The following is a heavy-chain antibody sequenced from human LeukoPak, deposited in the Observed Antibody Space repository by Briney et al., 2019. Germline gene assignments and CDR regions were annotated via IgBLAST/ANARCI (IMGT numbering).Heavy chain of an antibody. Sequence: GGSLRLSCAASGFTFSSYEMNWVRQAPGKRLEWVSYISSSGSTIYYADSVKGRFTISRDNAKNSLYLQMNSLRAEDTAVYYCASAYGGDAFDIWGQGTMVTVSS. J-gene: IGHJ3*02. D-gene: IGHD4-17*01. CDR1: GFTFSSYE. CDR2: ISSSGSTI. V-gene: IGHV3-48*03. CDR3: ASAYGGDAFDI.